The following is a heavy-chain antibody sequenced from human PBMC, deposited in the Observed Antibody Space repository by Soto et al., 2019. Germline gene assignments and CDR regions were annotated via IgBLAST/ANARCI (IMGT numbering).Heavy chain of an antibody. Sequence: QVQLVESGGGVVQPGRSLRLSCAASGFTFSSYAMHWVRQAPGKGLEWVAVISYDGSNKYYADSVKGRFTISRDNSKNPLYLQINSLRAEDTAVYYWARGHMITFGGVIVGGDIWGQGTMVTVSS. D-gene: IGHD3-16*02. J-gene: IGHJ3*02. CDR2: ISYDGSNK. CDR3: ARGHMITFGGVIVGGDI. CDR1: GFTFSSYA. V-gene: IGHV3-30-3*01.